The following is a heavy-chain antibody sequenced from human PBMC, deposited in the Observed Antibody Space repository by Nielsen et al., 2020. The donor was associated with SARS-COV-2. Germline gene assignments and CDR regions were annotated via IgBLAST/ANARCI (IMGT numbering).Heavy chain of an antibody. V-gene: IGHV3-11*06. D-gene: IGHD6-13*01. Sequence: GESLKISCSASGFTFSDHYMNWIRQAPGKGLEWVSNISSSSYTNYADSVKGRFTISRDNAKNSLYLQMNSLRAEDTAVYYCAREAVVGYFDYWGQGTLVTVSS. CDR2: ISSSSYT. CDR3: AREAVVGYFDY. CDR1: GFTFSDHY. J-gene: IGHJ4*02.